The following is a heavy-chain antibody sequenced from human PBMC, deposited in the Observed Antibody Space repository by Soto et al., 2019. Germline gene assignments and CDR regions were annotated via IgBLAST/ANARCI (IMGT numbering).Heavy chain of an antibody. CDR2: IYPGDSDT. D-gene: IGHD3-3*01. J-gene: IGHJ6*02. V-gene: IGHV5-51*01. Sequence: GESLKISCKGSGYSFTSYWIGWVRQMPGKGLEWMGIIYPGDSDTRYSPSFQGQVTISADKSISTAYLQWSSLKASDTAMYYCARSPNYDFWSGYYSSYSYYGMDGWGQGTTVIVSS. CDR1: GYSFTSYW. CDR3: ARSPNYDFWSGYYSSYSYYGMDG.